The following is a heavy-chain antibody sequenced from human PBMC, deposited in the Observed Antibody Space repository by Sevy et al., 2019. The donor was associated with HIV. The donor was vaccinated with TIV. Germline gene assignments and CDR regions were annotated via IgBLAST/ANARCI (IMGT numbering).Heavy chain of an antibody. CDR2: IFPSGSR. J-gene: IGHJ4*02. V-gene: IGHV4-61*02. CDR1: GGSISSDTYY. CDR3: ARGRGKGSDYFDF. Sequence: TLSLTCTVSGGSISSDTYYWNWIRQPAGTGLEWIGRIFPSGSRDYNPSLRSRVTMSVDTSKYQFSLKLTSVTAADTAVYYCARGRGKGSDYFDFWGQGTLVTVSS.